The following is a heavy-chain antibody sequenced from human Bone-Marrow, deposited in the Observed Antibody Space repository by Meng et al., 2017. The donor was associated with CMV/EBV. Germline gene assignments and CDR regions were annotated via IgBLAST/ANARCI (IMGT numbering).Heavy chain of an antibody. D-gene: IGHD6-13*01. CDR2: IKQDGSEK. J-gene: IGHJ4*02. Sequence: GESLKISCAASGFTFSRYGMHWVRQAPGKGLEWVANIKQDGSEKYYVDSVKGRFTISRDNAKNSLYLQMNSLRAEDTAVYYCAREGAAADDGFDYWGQGTLVTVSS. CDR1: GFTFSRYG. V-gene: IGHV3-7*01. CDR3: AREGAAADDGFDY.